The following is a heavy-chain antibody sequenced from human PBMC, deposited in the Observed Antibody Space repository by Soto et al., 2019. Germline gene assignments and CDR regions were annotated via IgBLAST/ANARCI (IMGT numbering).Heavy chain of an antibody. Sequence: ASVKVSCKASGYTFTSYAMHWVRQAPGQRLEWTGWINAGNGNTKYSQKFQGRVTITRDTSASTAYMELSSLRSEDTAVYYCARALGYCSSTSCSTATWGQGTLVTSPQ. CDR2: INAGNGNT. CDR1: GYTFTSYA. J-gene: IGHJ5*02. V-gene: IGHV1-3*01. CDR3: ARALGYCSSTSCSTAT. D-gene: IGHD2-2*01.